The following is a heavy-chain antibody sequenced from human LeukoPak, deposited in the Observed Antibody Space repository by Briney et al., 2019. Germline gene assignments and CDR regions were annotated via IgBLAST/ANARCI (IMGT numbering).Heavy chain of an antibody. D-gene: IGHD3-22*01. V-gene: IGHV3-30*03. CDR1: GFTFSSYW. J-gene: IGHJ3*02. Sequence: PGGSLRLSCAASGFTFSSYWMSWVRQAPGKGLEWVAVISYDGSNKYYADSVKGRFTISRDNSKNTLYLQMNSLRAEDTAVYYCARDRYDSSGYPDAFDIWGQGTMVTVSS. CDR2: ISYDGSNK. CDR3: ARDRYDSSGYPDAFDI.